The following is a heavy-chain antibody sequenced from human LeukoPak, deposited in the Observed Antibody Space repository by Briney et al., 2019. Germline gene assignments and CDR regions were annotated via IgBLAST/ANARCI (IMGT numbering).Heavy chain of an antibody. J-gene: IGHJ4*02. CDR2: ISYSGT. Sequence: SETLSLTCTVSGGSISISNYYWGWIRQPPGRGLEWIGSISYSGTYYNPSLKSQLTLSVDTSKNHFSLNLRSVTAADTAVYYCARRTSNPVGAIDYWGQGTLVTVSS. D-gene: IGHD1-26*01. V-gene: IGHV4-39*01. CDR3: ARRTSNPVGAIDY. CDR1: GGSISISNYY.